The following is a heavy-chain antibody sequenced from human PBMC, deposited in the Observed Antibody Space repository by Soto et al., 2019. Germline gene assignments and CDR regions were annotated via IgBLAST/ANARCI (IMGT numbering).Heavy chain of an antibody. CDR1: GGSISSYY. J-gene: IGHJ4*02. D-gene: IGHD3-10*01. CDR2: IYYNGST. Sequence: QVQLQESGPGLVKPSETLSLTCTVSGGSISSYYWSWIRQPPGKGLEWIGYIYYNGSTNYNPSLKRRVTISVDTSKNQFSLKLSSVTAADTAVYYCARGLCGSGSYPPRWGQGTLVTVSS. CDR3: ARGLCGSGSYPPR. V-gene: IGHV4-59*01.